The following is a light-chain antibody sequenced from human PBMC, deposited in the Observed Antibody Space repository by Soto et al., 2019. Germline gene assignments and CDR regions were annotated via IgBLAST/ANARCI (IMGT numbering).Light chain of an antibody. Sequence: QSALTQPPSASGSPGQSVTISCTGTSSDVGGYNYVSWYQQHPGKAPKVMIYEVNKRPSGVPDRFSGSKSGNTASLTVSGLQAEDEADYYCNSYAGSNNWVFGGGTTLTVL. J-gene: IGLJ3*02. V-gene: IGLV2-8*01. CDR1: SSDVGGYNY. CDR2: EVN. CDR3: NSYAGSNNWV.